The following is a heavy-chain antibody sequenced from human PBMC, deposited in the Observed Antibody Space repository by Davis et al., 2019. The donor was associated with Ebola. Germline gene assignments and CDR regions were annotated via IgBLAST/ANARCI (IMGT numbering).Heavy chain of an antibody. Sequence: GESLKISCAASGFTVSSNYMSWVRQAPGKGLEWVSVIYSGGSTYYADSVKGRFTISRDNAKNSLYLQMNSLRAEDTAVYYCARLKYYQYCSGGSCYSGRWFDPWGQGTLVTVSS. J-gene: IGHJ5*02. CDR2: IYSGGST. CDR3: ARLKYYQYCSGGSCYSGRWFDP. D-gene: IGHD2-15*01. V-gene: IGHV3-53*01. CDR1: GFTVSSNY.